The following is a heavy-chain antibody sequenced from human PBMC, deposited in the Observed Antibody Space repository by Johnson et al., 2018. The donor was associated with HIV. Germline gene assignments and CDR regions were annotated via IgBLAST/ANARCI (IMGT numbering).Heavy chain of an antibody. D-gene: IGHD6-13*01. V-gene: IGHV3-20*04. CDR3: ARDGGVAAAVGVVAFDI. Sequence: EVQLVESGGGEVRPGGSLRLSCVASGFSFDDYNMNWVRQAPGKGLEWVCGINPRPDSAACADSVKGRFPISRDNSKNTLYLQMGSLRAEDTAVFYCARDGGVAAAVGVVAFDIWGQGTLVTVSS. CDR2: INPRPDSA. CDR1: GFSFDDYN. J-gene: IGHJ3*02.